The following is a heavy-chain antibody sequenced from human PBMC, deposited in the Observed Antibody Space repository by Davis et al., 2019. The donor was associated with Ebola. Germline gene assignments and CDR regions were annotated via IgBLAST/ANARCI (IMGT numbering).Heavy chain of an antibody. D-gene: IGHD3-3*01. CDR3: ARELITIFGVVSLGYYGMDV. V-gene: IGHV1-2*04. CDR1: GYTFTGYY. Sequence: ASVKVSCKASGYTFTGYYMHWVRQAPGQGLEWMGWINPNSGGTNYAQKFQGWVTMTRDTSISTAYMELRRLRSEDTAVYYCARELITIFGVVSLGYYGMDVWGQGTTVTVSS. J-gene: IGHJ6*02. CDR2: INPNSGGT.